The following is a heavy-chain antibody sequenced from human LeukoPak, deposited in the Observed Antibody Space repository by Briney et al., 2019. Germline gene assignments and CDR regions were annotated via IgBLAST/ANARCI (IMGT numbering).Heavy chain of an antibody. CDR1: GFTFSSYS. Sequence: PGGSLRLSCAASGFTFSSYSMNWVRQAPGKGLEWVSSISSNSSYIYYADSVKGRFTIYRDNAKNSLYLQMNSLRAEDTAVYYCARESARDSKTFVDAFYIRGQGTMVT. CDR3: ARESARDSKTFVDAFYI. CDR2: ISSNSSYI. V-gene: IGHV3-21*01. J-gene: IGHJ3*02. D-gene: IGHD5-24*01.